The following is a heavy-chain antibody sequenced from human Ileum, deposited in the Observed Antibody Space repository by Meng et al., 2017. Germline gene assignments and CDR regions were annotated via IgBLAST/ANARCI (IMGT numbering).Heavy chain of an antibody. CDR1: GFTFSSYA. CDR2: ISDSGNT. CDR3: ARGLLRSCSGVVCYPIDY. Sequence: GGSLRLSCAASGFTFSSYAMSRVRQAPGKGLEWVTAISDSGNTYHADSVRGRFTISRDNSKNTLFLQMNSLRAEDTAVYYCARGLLRSCSGVVCYPIDYWGQGSLATVSS. J-gene: IGHJ4*02. V-gene: IGHV3-23*01. D-gene: IGHD2-15*01.